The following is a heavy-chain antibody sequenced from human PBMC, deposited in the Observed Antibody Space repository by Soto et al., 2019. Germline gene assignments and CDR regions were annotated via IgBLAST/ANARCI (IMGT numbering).Heavy chain of an antibody. D-gene: IGHD1-26*01. CDR3: ARERETRAFDP. Sequence: QVQLVQSGAEVKKPGASVKVSCKASGYTFTSYDINWVRQATGQGLEWMGWMNPNSGNAGYAQRFQGRVTMTRNTSITTAYLELSNLRSEDTAVYYCARERETRAFDPWGQGTLVTVAS. V-gene: IGHV1-8*01. CDR2: MNPNSGNA. CDR1: GYTFTSYD. J-gene: IGHJ5*02.